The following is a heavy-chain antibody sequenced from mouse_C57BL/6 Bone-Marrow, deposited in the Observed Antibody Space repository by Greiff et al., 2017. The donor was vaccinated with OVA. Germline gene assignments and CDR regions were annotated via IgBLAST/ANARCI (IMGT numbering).Heavy chain of an antibody. J-gene: IGHJ1*03. CDR1: GFSFNTYA. Sequence: DVMLVESGGGLVQPKGSLKLSCAASGFSFNTYAMNWVRQAPGKGLEWVARIRSKSNNYATYYADSVKDRFTISRDDSESMLYLQMNNLKTEDTAMYYCVATTVDFDVWGTGTTVTVSS. V-gene: IGHV10-1*01. CDR2: IRSKSNNYAT. CDR3: VATTVDFDV. D-gene: IGHD1-1*01.